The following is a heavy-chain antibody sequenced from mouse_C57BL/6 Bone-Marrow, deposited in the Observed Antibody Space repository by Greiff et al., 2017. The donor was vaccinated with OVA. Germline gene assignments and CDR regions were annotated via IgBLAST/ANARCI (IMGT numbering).Heavy chain of an antibody. J-gene: IGHJ2*01. D-gene: IGHD2-1*01. CDR1: GFTFSDYG. Sequence: DVKLVESGGGLVKPGGSLKLSCAASGFTFSDYGMHWVRQAPEKGLEWVAYISSGSSTIYYADTVKGRFTISRDNAKNTLFLQMTRLRSEDTAMYYCARGGLLCFDYWGQGTTLTVSS. CDR3: ARGGLLCFDY. CDR2: ISSGSSTI. V-gene: IGHV5-17*01.